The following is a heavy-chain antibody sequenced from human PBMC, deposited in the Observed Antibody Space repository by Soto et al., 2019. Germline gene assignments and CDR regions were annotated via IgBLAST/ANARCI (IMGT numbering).Heavy chain of an antibody. J-gene: IGHJ5*02. CDR1: GYTFTSYG. CDR2: ISAYNGNT. D-gene: IGHD2-2*01. CDR3: AREGDRCISTSCYDWFDP. V-gene: IGHV1-18*01. Sequence: QVQLVQSGAEVKKPGASVKVSCKASGYTFTSYGISWVRQAPGQGLEWMGWISAYNGNTNYAQKLQGRVTMTTDTSTSTAYMGLRGLRSADTAVYYCAREGDRCISTSCYDWFDPWGQGTLVTVSS.